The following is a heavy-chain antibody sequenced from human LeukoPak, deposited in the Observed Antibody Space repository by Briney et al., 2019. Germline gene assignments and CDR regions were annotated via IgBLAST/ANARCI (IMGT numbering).Heavy chain of an antibody. CDR1: GYSISSGYY. D-gene: IGHD6-19*01. CDR2: IYHSGST. V-gene: IGHV4-38-2*02. CDR3: ARGGIAVAGYFDY. J-gene: IGHJ4*02. Sequence: SETLSLTCTDSGYSISSGYYWGWIRQPPGKGLEWIGSIYHSGSTYYNPSLKSRVTISVDTSKNQFSLKLSSVTAADTAVYYCARGGIAVAGYFDYWGQGTLVTVSS.